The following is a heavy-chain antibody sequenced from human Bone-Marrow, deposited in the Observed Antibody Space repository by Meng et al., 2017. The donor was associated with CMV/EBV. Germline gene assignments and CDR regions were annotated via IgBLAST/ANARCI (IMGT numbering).Heavy chain of an antibody. D-gene: IGHD3-3*01. CDR3: AREMDNSDFWSGYGYYYYGMDV. CDR1: GYTFTSYY. CDR2: INPSGGST. V-gene: IGHV1-46*01. J-gene: IGHJ6*02. Sequence: ASGKGSCKASGYTFTSYYMHWVRQAPGQGLEWMGIINPSGGSTSYAQKLQGRVTMTTDTSTSTAYMELRSLRSDDTAVYYCAREMDNSDFWSGYGYYYYGMDVWGQGTTVTISS.